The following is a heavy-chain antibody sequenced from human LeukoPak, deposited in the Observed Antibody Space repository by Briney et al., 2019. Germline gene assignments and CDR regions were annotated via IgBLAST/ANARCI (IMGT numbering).Heavy chain of an antibody. V-gene: IGHV3-53*01. CDR3: ARDVYCGGDCYYDY. CDR1: GFTVSSNY. CDR2: IYSGGST. D-gene: IGHD2-21*02. J-gene: IGHJ4*02. Sequence: GGSLRLSCAASGFTVSSNYMGWVRQAPGKGLEWVSVIYSGGSTYYADSVKGRFTISRDNSKNTLYLQMNSLRAEDTAVYYCARDVYCGGDCYYDYWGQGTLVTVSS.